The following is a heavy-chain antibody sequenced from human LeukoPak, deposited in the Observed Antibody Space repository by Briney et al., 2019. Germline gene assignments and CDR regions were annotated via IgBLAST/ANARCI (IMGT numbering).Heavy chain of an antibody. CDR2: IYPGDSDT. CDR1: GYNFAIYW. V-gene: IGHV5-51*01. CDR3: ARHSRVRGYSYGQTDY. J-gene: IGHJ4*02. Sequence: PGESLKISCKGSGYNFAIYWIAWVRQMPGKGLEWMGIIYPGDSDTRYSPSFQGQVTISADKSISTAYLQWSSLKASDTAMYYCARHSRVRGYSYGQTDYWGQGTLVTVSS. D-gene: IGHD5-18*01.